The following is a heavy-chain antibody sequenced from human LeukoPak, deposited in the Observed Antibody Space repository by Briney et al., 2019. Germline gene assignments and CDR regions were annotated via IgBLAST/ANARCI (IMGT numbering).Heavy chain of an antibody. Sequence: SETLSLTCTISGGSISSSSYYWGWIRQPPGKGLEWIGEIYHSGSTNYNPSLKSRVTISVDKSKNQFSLKPSSVTAADTAVYYCARGGTPVTTELGASFDYWGQGTLVTVSS. CDR2: IYHSGST. J-gene: IGHJ4*02. V-gene: IGHV4-39*07. D-gene: IGHD4-17*01. CDR3: ARGGTPVTTELGASFDY. CDR1: GGSISSSSYY.